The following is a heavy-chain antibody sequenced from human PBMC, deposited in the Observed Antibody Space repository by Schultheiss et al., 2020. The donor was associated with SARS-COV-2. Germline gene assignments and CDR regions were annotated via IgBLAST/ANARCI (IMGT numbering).Heavy chain of an antibody. D-gene: IGHD3-22*01. CDR1: GGSISRYY. CDR2: IYYSGST. V-gene: IGHV4-59*01. Sequence: SETLSLTCTVSGGSISRYYWSWIRQPPGKGLEWIGYIYYSGSTNYNPSLKSRVTISVDTSKNQFSLKLSSVTAADTAVYYCARVASFYYDSSGYYPTLYYYYGMDVWGQGTTVTVSS. J-gene: IGHJ6*02. CDR3: ARVASFYYDSSGYYPTLYYYYGMDV.